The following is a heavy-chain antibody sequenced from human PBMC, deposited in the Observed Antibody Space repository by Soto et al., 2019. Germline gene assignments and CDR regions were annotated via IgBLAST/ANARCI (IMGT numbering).Heavy chain of an antibody. CDR1: GGSFSGYY. Sequence: QVQLQQWGAGLLKPSETLSLTCAVYGGSFSGYYWSWIRQPPGKGLEWIGEINHSGSTNYNPSLKSRVTISVDTSKNQFSLKLSSVTAADTAMYYCAGTLYGHPPMVYYGMDVWGQGTTVTVSS. D-gene: IGHD3-10*01. CDR2: INHSGST. CDR3: AGTLYGHPPMVYYGMDV. V-gene: IGHV4-34*01. J-gene: IGHJ6*02.